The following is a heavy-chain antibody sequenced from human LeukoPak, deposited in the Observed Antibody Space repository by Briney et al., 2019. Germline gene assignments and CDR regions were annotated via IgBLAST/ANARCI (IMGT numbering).Heavy chain of an antibody. CDR3: TRGGSYFEK. CDR2: ITSSSSSI. Sequence: GSLRLSCVGPGYDFKRYSMNWVRQAPGKGLEWISYITSSSSSIFYAASVRGRFTISRDNAMNSMYLQMNSLRDEDTAVYYCTRGGSYFEKWGQGSLVTVTS. V-gene: IGHV3-48*02. J-gene: IGHJ4*02. D-gene: IGHD3-10*01. CDR1: GYDFKRYS.